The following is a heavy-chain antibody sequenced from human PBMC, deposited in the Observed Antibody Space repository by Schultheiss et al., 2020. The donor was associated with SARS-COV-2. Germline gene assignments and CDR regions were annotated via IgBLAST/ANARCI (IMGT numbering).Heavy chain of an antibody. CDR1: GFTFSSYS. Sequence: GGSLRLSCAASGFTFSSYSMNWVRQAPGKGLEWVSYISSSSSTIYYADSVKGRFTISRDNAKNSLYLQMNSLRAEDTAVYYCAREALLDFWSGYSSALHYWGQGTLVTVSS. V-gene: IGHV3-48*01. D-gene: IGHD3-3*01. CDR3: AREALLDFWSGYSSALHY. J-gene: IGHJ4*02. CDR2: ISSSSSTI.